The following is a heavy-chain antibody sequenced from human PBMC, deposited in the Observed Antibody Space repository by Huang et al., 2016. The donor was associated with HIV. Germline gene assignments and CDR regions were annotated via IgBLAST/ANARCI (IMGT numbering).Heavy chain of an antibody. CDR3: ARDATKNPRGWFDP. Sequence: QVHLQQWGAGLLKSAETLSLTCAVYGGSLSGYYWSWLRQTPGKGLEVIGEINHLGSPNYNPSLKSRVSISIDGSKKQFSLKLRSISDADTAVYFCARDATKNPRGWFDPWGQGTLVTVSS. V-gene: IGHV4-34*02. J-gene: IGHJ5*02. D-gene: IGHD3-10*01. CDR2: INHLGSP. CDR1: GGSLSGYY.